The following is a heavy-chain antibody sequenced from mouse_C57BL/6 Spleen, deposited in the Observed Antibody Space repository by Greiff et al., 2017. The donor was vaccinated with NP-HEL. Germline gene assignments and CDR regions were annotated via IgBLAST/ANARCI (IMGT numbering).Heavy chain of an antibody. J-gene: IGHJ2*01. D-gene: IGHD1-1*01. CDR2: ISYDGSN. CDR1: GYSITSGYY. V-gene: IGHV3-6*01. CDR3: ARDGSSYFDY. Sequence: EESGPGLVKPSQSLSLTCSVTGYSITSGYYWNWIRQFPGNRLEWMGYISYDGSNNYNPSLKNRISITRDTSKNQFFLKLNSVTTEDTATYYCARDGSSYFDYWGQGTTLTVSS.